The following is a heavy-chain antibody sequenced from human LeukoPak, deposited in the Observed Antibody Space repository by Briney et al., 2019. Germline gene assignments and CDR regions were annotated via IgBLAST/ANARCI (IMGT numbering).Heavy chain of an antibody. CDR3: AREKLRGILYYGMDV. J-gene: IGHJ6*04. D-gene: IGHD2/OR15-2a*01. CDR1: GFTFSSYG. Sequence: GGSLRLSCAASGFTFSSYGMHWVRQAPGKGLEWVAVIWYDGSNKYYADSVKGRFTISRDNSKNTLYLQMNSLRTEDTAVYYCAREKLRGILYYGMDVWGKGTTVTVSS. V-gene: IGHV3-33*01. CDR2: IWYDGSNK.